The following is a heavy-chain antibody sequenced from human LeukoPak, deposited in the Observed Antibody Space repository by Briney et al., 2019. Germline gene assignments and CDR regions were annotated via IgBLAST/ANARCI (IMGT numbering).Heavy chain of an antibody. D-gene: IGHD3-10*01. V-gene: IGHV4-38-2*01. CDR3: ASGGGITMVRGVINN. CDR2: IYHSGST. CDR1: GYSLSSGYY. J-gene: IGHJ4*02. Sequence: SEPLSLTCAVSGYSLSSGYYWGWIRQPPGKGLEWIGSIYHSGSTYYNPSLKSRVTISVDTSKNQFSLKLSSVTAADTAVYYCASGGGITMVRGVINNWGQGTLVTVSS.